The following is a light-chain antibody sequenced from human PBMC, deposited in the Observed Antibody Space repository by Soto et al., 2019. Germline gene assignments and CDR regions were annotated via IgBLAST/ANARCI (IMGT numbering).Light chain of an antibody. CDR3: SSYTTISAQVV. CDR1: SNDVGGYNY. CDR2: DVS. V-gene: IGLV2-14*03. Sequence: QSALTQPASVSGSPGQSITISCTGTSNDVGGYNYVSWYQQYPGKAPKLMIYDVSNRPSGVSNRFSGSKSGNTASLTISGLQAEDEADYYCSSYTTISAQVVFGGGTQLTVL. J-gene: IGLJ2*01.